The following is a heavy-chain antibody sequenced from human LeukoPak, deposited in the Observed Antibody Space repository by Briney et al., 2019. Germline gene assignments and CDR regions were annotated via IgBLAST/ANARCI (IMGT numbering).Heavy chain of an antibody. CDR2: ISYDGSNK. CDR1: GFTFSGYP. V-gene: IGHV3-30-3*01. J-gene: IGHJ4*02. CDR3: GRVSEPLVNGGVSWSFDN. D-gene: IGHD2-15*01. Sequence: GKSLRLSCAASGFTFSGYPIHWVRQAPGKGLEWVAVISYDGSNKYYADSVKGRFTISRDNAKNSLYLQMNSLRAEDTAVYYCGRVSEPLVNGGVSWSFDNWGQGTLVTVSS.